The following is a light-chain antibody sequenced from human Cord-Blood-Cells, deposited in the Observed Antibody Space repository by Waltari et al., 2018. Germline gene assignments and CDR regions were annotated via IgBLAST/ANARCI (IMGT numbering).Light chain of an antibody. CDR2: EGS. J-gene: IGLJ1*01. V-gene: IGLV2-23*01. Sequence: QSALTQPASVSGSPGQSITISCTGTSSDVGSYNLVSWYQQQPGKAPKLMIYEGSKRPSGVSNRFSGSKSGNTASLTISGLQAEDEADYYCCSYAGSYVFGTGTKVTVL. CDR3: CSYAGSYV. CDR1: SSDVGSYNL.